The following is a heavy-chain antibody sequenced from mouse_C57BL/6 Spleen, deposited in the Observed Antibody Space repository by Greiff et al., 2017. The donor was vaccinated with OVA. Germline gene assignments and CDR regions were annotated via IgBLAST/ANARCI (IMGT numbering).Heavy chain of an antibody. CDR2: IDPSDSYT. J-gene: IGHJ2*01. D-gene: IGHD2-3*01. Sequence: VQLQQPGAELVMPGASVKLSCKASGYTFTSYWMHWVKQRPGQGLEWIGEIDPSDSYTNYNQKFKGKSTLTVDKSSSTAYMQLSSLTSEDAAVYYCARSIYDGYYGDYWGQGTTLTVSS. CDR1: GYTFTSYW. CDR3: ARSIYDGYYGDY. V-gene: IGHV1-69*01.